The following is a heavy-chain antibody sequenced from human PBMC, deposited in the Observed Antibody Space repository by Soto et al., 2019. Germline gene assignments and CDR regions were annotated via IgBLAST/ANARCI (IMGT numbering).Heavy chain of an antibody. Sequence: GASVKVCCTASGGTFSSYAISWVRQAPGQGLEWMGRIIPFIGTANYAQKFQGRVTITADESTSTAYMELTSLRSEDTAVYYCARVGSTTVPASHYYVMAVCGQGSTVIVSS. V-gene: IGHV1-69*11. CDR1: GGTFSSYA. D-gene: IGHD1-1*01. CDR3: ARVGSTTVPASHYYVMAV. J-gene: IGHJ6*02. CDR2: IIPFIGTA.